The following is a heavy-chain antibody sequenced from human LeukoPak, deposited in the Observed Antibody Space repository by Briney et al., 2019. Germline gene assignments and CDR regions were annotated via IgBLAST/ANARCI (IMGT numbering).Heavy chain of an antibody. CDR2: IYYSGST. CDR1: GGSISSSSYY. D-gene: IGHD3-10*01. J-gene: IGHJ4*02. CDR3: ARLDYYYGSGTHDY. V-gene: IGHV4-39*01. Sequence: NTSETLSLTCTVSGGSISSSSYYWGWIRQPPGKGLEWIGSIYYSGSTYYNPSLKSRVTISVDTSKNQFSLKLSSVTAADTAVYYCARLDYYYGSGTHDYWGQGTLVTVSS.